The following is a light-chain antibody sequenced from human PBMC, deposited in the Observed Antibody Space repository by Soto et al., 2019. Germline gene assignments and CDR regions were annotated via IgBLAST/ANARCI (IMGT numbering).Light chain of an antibody. CDR2: DVR. CDR1: SSDFGGYNY. V-gene: IGLV2-14*01. Sequence: QSALTQPASVSGSPGQSITISCTGTSSDFGGYNYVSWYQQHPGKAPKLMIYDVRNRPSGVSNRFSGSKSGNSASLTISGLQAEDEADYYCSSYTSSSSLGVFGAGTKVTVL. J-gene: IGLJ1*01. CDR3: SSYTSSSSLGV.